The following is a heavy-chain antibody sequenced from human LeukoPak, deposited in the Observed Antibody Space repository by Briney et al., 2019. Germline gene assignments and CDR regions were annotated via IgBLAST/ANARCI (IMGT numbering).Heavy chain of an antibody. J-gene: IGHJ5*02. CDR1: GYSFATYW. Sequence: GESLQISCEGSGYSFATYWIGWVRQMPGKGLEWVGIIFPGDSDTRYSPSFQGQVTISADKSINTAYLQWSSLQASDTAIYYCARRGKYTYNQWFDPWGQGTLVTVSS. D-gene: IGHD5-18*01. CDR2: IFPGDSDT. CDR3: ARRGKYTYNQWFDP. V-gene: IGHV5-51*01.